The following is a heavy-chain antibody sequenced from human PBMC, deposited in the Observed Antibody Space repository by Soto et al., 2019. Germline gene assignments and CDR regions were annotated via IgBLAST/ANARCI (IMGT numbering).Heavy chain of an antibody. J-gene: IGHJ6*02. V-gene: IGHV4-38-2*02. CDR3: ARDFGVVISSWSGGMDA. D-gene: IGHD3-3*01. Sequence: LSLTCAVSGCSLSRGYYWGWIRQPPGKGLEWIGSIYHSGSTYYNPSLKSRVTISVDTSKNQFSLKLSSVSAADTAVYYCARDFGVVISSWSGGMDAWGQGTTVTVSS. CDR2: IYHSGST. CDR1: GCSLSRGYY.